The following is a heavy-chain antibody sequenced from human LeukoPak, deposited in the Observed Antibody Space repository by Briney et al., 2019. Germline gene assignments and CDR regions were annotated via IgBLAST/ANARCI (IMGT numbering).Heavy chain of an antibody. Sequence: GGSLRLSCAASGFTFSSYGMHRVRQAPGKGLEWVAVISYDGSNKYYADSVKGRFTISRDNSKNTLYLQMNSLRAEDTAVYYCAKGSDILTGYSDGVFDYWGQGTLVTASS. CDR2: ISYDGSNK. J-gene: IGHJ4*02. CDR1: GFTFSSYG. CDR3: AKGSDILTGYSDGVFDY. V-gene: IGHV3-30*18. D-gene: IGHD3-9*01.